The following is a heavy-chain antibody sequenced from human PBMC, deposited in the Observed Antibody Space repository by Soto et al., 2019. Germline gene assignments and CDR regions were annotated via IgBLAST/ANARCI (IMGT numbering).Heavy chain of an antibody. CDR2: IYYSGST. CDR3: ARHSRRHSSSWASFDY. CDR1: GGSISSYY. V-gene: IGHV4-59*08. D-gene: IGHD6-13*01. J-gene: IGHJ4*02. Sequence: PSETLSLTCTVSGGSISSYYWSWIRQPPGKGLEWIGYIYYSGSTNYNPSLKSRVTISVDTSKNQFSLKLSSVTAADTAVYYCARHSRRHSSSWASFDYWSQGTLVTVSS.